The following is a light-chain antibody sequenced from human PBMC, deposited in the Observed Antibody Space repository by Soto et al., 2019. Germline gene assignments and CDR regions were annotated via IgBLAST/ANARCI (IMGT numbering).Light chain of an antibody. V-gene: IGKV1-9*01. CDR1: QGISSY. Sequence: DIQLTQSPSFLSASVGDRVTITCRASQGISSYLAWYQQKPGKAPKLLIYAASTLQSGVPSRFSGSGSGTEFTHTISSLQPEDFATYYCQQLNSYPTFGQGTRLEIK. CDR3: QQLNSYPT. CDR2: AAS. J-gene: IGKJ5*01.